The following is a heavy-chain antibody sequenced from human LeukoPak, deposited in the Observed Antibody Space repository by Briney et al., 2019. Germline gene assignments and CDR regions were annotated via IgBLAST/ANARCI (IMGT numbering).Heavy chain of an antibody. V-gene: IGHV3-48*01. J-gene: IGHJ3*02. CDR3: ARDQEWTAAGQKDAFDI. CDR2: ISSSSSTI. D-gene: IGHD6-13*01. CDR1: GFTFSSYS. Sequence: GGSLRLSCAASGFTFSSYSMNWVRQAPGKGLEWVSYISSSSSTIYYADSVKGRFTISRDNAKNSLYLQMNSLRAEDTAVYYCARDQEWTAAGQKDAFDIWGQGTMVTVSS.